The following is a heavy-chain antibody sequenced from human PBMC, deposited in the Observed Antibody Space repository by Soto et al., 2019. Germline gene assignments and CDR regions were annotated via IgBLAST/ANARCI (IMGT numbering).Heavy chain of an antibody. Sequence: QVQLQESGPGLVKPSQTLSLTCTVSGGSISSGGYYWSWIRQHPGKGLEWIGYIYYSGSTYYNPSLKCRVTISVDTYKNQFSLKLSSVNAEDTAVYYCARVKQLLYCSSTSCRRDQNGYYFDYWGQGTLVTVSS. CDR1: GGSISSGGYY. CDR2: IYYSGST. CDR3: ARVKQLLYCSSTSCRRDQNGYYFDY. J-gene: IGHJ4*02. D-gene: IGHD2-2*01. V-gene: IGHV4-31*03.